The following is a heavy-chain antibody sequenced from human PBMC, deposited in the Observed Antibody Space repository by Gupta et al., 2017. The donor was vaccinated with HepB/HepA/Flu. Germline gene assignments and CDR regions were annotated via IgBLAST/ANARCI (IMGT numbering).Heavy chain of an antibody. J-gene: IGHJ5*02. V-gene: IGHV3-23*01. CDR3: ARWLGALDL. D-gene: IGHD3-10*01. CDR1: GFTFSSYA. CDR2: VTSSGENT. Sequence: EVQLLESGGGLVQPGGSLRLSCAASGFTFSSYAMSWVRQVPGKGLEWVSSVTSSGENTDYADYVKGRFTIARDSSKNMLYIQMNSLTAEDTAVDHCARWLGALDLWGHGTIVTVSS.